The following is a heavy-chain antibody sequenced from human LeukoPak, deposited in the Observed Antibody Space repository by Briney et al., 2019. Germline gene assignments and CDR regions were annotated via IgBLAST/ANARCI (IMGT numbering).Heavy chain of an antibody. CDR2: IYHSGST. D-gene: IGHD6-19*01. CDR1: GGSISSSNW. J-gene: IGHJ4*02. Sequence: SGTLSLTCAVSGGSISSSNWWSWVRQPPGKGLEWIGEIYHSGSTNYNPSLKSRVTISVDKSKNQFSLKLSSVTAADAAVYYCARVLGGGWSYFDYWGQGTLVTVSS. CDR3: ARVLGGGWSYFDY. V-gene: IGHV4-4*02.